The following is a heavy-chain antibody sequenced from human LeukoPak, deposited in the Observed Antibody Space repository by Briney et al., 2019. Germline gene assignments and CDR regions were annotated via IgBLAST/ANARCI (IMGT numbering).Heavy chain of an antibody. CDR3: ARMEYYYDTSGYYND. J-gene: IGHJ4*02. V-gene: IGHV1-18*01. Sequence: ASVKVSCKASGYTFTSYGISWVRQAPGQGLEWMGWISAYNGNTNYAQKLQGRVTMTTDTSTSTAYMELSRLRSDDTAMYYCARMEYYYDTSGYYNDWGQGTLVIVSS. D-gene: IGHD3-22*01. CDR1: GYTFTSYG. CDR2: ISAYNGNT.